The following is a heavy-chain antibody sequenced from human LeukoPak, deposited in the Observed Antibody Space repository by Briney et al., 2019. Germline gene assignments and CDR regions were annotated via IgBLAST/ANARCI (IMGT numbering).Heavy chain of an antibody. CDR2: IYYSGST. CDR3: ARGDDSGYSSSPYYMDV. D-gene: IGHD6-13*01. V-gene: IGHV4-59*01. Sequence: SETPSLTCTVSGGSISSYYWSWIRQPPGKGLERIGYIYYSGSTNYNPSLKSRVTISVDTSKNQFSLKLSSVTAADTAVYYCARGDDSGYSSSPYYMDVWGKGTTVTVSS. CDR1: GGSISSYY. J-gene: IGHJ6*03.